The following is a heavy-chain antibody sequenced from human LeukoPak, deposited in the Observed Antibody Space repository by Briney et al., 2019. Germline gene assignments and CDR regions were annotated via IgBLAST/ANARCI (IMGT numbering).Heavy chain of an antibody. Sequence: PGGSLRLSCAASGFTFSDYYMTWIRQAPGKGLEWVSYISGVASDIHYADSVKGRFTISRDNAKNSVYLQVNSLRAEDTAVYYCVRGGAHGMDVWGQGTTVTVSS. CDR3: VRGGAHGMDV. CDR2: ISGVASDI. D-gene: IGHD1-26*01. J-gene: IGHJ6*02. V-gene: IGHV3-11*01. CDR1: GFTFSDYY.